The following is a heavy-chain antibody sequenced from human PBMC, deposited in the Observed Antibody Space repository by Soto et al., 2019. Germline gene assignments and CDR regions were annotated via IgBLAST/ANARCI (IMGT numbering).Heavy chain of an antibody. V-gene: IGHV4-59*01. Sequence: SETLSLTCIVSGGAISGSYWSWIRQSPGKGLEWLGYVYYTGSTNYSPSLRSRVSISVDTSKNEFSLRLSSVTAADTAVYFCARSVAVPGAHIDYWGQGTQVTVSS. CDR1: GGAISGSY. J-gene: IGHJ4*02. CDR2: VYYTGST. CDR3: ARSVAVPGAHIDY. D-gene: IGHD6-19*01.